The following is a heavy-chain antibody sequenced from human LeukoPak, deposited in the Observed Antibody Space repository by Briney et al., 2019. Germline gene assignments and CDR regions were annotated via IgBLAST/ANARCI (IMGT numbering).Heavy chain of an antibody. Sequence: GGSLRLSCAASGFTFSGYWMSWVRQAPGKGLEWVANINRDGSDTQYVDSVKGRFTISRDNAKNSLYLQMNSLRAEDTAVYYCARFNLGWLDPWGQGALVTVSS. CDR3: ARFNLGWLDP. D-gene: IGHD1-20*01. V-gene: IGHV3-7*01. CDR2: INRDGSDT. CDR1: GFTFSGYW. J-gene: IGHJ5*02.